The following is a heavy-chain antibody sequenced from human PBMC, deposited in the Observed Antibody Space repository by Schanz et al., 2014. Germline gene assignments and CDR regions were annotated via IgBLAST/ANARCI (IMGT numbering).Heavy chain of an antibody. CDR3: ARANYRRKINFDY. V-gene: IGHV3-NL1*01. D-gene: IGHD3-10*01. CDR2: ISGSGGST. J-gene: IGHJ4*02. Sequence: QVQLVESGGGVVQPGGSLRLSCAASGFIFSNYGMHWVRQAPGKGLEWVSAISGSGGSTYYADSVKGRFTMSRDNSKNTLYLQMNSLRAEDTAVYYCARANYRRKINFDYWGRGTLVTVSS. CDR1: GFIFSNYG.